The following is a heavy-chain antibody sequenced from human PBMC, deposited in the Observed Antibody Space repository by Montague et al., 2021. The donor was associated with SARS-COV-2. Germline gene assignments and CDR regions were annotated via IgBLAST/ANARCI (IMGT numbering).Heavy chain of an antibody. J-gene: IGHJ3*02. V-gene: IGHV4-38-2*01. D-gene: IGHD3-22*01. Sequence: SETLSLTCVVSGDSISTDNWWTWVRLPPGKGLEWIGSIYYSGSTYYNLSLKSRVTISVDTSKNQFSLKLSSVTAADTAVYYCARFPTSYYYDSKAAPATPDAFDIWGQGTMVTVSS. CDR3: ARFPTSYYYDSKAAPATPDAFDI. CDR2: IYYSGST. CDR1: GDSISTDNW.